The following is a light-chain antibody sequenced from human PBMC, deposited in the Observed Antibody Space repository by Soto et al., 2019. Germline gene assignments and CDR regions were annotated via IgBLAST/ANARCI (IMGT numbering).Light chain of an antibody. CDR1: SSDVGGYNY. CDR3: SSYTSSSTLLNV. V-gene: IGLV2-14*01. J-gene: IGLJ1*01. Sequence: QSALTQPASVSGSPGQSITISCTGTSSDVGGYNYVSWYQQHPGKAPKLMIYDVSNRPSGVSNRFSGSKSGNTASLTISGLQAEDDDDYYCSSYTSSSTLLNVFGTGTKLTVL. CDR2: DVS.